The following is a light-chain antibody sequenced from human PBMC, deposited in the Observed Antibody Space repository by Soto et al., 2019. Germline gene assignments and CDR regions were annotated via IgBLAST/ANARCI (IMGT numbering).Light chain of an antibody. Sequence: EIVMTQSPATLSVSPGERATLSCRASQSVSSNLAWYQQKPGQAPRLLIYGAYTRATGIHARSSGRGSGTEFILTIRSLQSEDFAVYYCKQYDDWPETFGQGTKVDIK. CDR1: QSVSSN. J-gene: IGKJ1*01. CDR2: GAY. V-gene: IGKV3-15*01. CDR3: KQYDDWPET.